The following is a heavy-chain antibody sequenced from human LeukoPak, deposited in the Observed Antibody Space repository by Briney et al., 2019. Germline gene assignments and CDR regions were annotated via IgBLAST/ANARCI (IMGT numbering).Heavy chain of an antibody. D-gene: IGHD3-3*01. V-gene: IGHV4-59*12. J-gene: IGHJ4*02. CDR3: AAYDFWSGYYIDY. Sequence: PSETLSLTCTVSGGSISSYYWSWIRQPPGKGLEWIGYIYYSGSTNYNPSLKSRVTISVDTSKNQFSLKLSSVTAADTAVYYCAAYDFWSGYYIDYWGQGTLVTVSS. CDR2: IYYSGST. CDR1: GGSISSYY.